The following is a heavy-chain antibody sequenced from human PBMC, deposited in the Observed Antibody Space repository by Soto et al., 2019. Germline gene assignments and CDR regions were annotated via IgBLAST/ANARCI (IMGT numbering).Heavy chain of an antibody. CDR1: GFTFSNYN. Sequence: GGSLRLSCAASGFTFSNYNMNWVRQAPGKGLEWVSVIYSGGSAYYADSVKGRFTISRDNSKNTLYLQMNSLRAEDTAVYYCARHGYSYRGGHLAYWGQGTLVTVSS. CDR3: ARHGYSYRGGHLAY. CDR2: IYSGGSA. V-gene: IGHV3-66*04. J-gene: IGHJ4*02. D-gene: IGHD5-18*01.